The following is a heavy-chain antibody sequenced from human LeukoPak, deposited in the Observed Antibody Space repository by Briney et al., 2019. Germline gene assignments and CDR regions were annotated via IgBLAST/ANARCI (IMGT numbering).Heavy chain of an antibody. V-gene: IGHV4-59*01. J-gene: IGHJ4*02. CDR2: IYYSGST. Sequence: SETLSLTCTVSGGSMRSYYWSWIRQPPGKGLEGIGYIYYSGSTDYNPSLKSRVTISVDTSKNQFSLKLRSVTAADTALYYCARDRDGYNRFDYWGQGTLVTVSS. CDR1: GGSMRSYY. CDR3: ARDRDGYNRFDY. D-gene: IGHD5-24*01.